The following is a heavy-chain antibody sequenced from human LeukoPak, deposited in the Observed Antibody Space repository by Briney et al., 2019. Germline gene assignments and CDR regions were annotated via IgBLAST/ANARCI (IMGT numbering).Heavy chain of an antibody. CDR3: ARDPVDYYDSSGYPYYYYGMDV. CDR2: IYSGGST. V-gene: IGHV3-66*01. Sequence: PGGSLRLSCAASGFTVSSNYMSWVRQTPGKGLEWVSVIYSGGSTYYADSVKGRFTISRDNSKNTLYLQMNSLRAEDTAVYYCARDPVDYYDSSGYPYYYYGMDVWGQGTTVTVSS. J-gene: IGHJ6*02. CDR1: GFTVSSNY. D-gene: IGHD3-22*01.